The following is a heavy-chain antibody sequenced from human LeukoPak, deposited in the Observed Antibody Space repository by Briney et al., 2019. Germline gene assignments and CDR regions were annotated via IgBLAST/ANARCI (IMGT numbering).Heavy chain of an antibody. J-gene: IGHJ4*02. CDR1: GYIFTDYY. Sequence: GASVKVSCKASGYIFTDYYMHWVRQAPGQGLEWMGIINPSGGSTSYAQKFQGRVTMTRDTSTSTVYMELSSLRSEDTAVYYCARETTVTPGVDYWGQGTLVTVSS. D-gene: IGHD4-17*01. CDR2: INPSGGST. V-gene: IGHV1-46*01. CDR3: ARETTVTPGVDY.